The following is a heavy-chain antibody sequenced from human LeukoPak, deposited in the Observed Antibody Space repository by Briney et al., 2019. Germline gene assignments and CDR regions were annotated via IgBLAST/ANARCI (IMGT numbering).Heavy chain of an antibody. V-gene: IGHV3-23*01. CDR1: GFTFSSYS. CDR2: ISGGGGVS. CDR3: SKRANPYWHFDL. Sequence: AGGSLRLSCVGSGFTFSSYSMTWVRQAPGKGLEWVSAISGGGGVSDSADSVKGRFTISRDNSKNTLFLQMNGLRAEDTAVYYCSKRANPYWHFDLWGRGTLVTVSS. D-gene: IGHD1-14*01. J-gene: IGHJ2*01.